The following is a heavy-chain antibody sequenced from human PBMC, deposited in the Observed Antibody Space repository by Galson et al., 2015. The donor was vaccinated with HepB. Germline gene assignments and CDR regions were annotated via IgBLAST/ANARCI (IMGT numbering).Heavy chain of an antibody. D-gene: IGHD3-22*01. CDR2: ISASSGST. Sequence: SLRLSCAASGFTFNSYGMSWVRQAPGKGLEWVSGISASSGSTYCADSVKGRFTISRDNSKNTLYLQMNSLRAEDTAVYYCANGTLSYYVNSGYWKAGWFYHCVQGTLVSVSS. CDR1: GFTFNSYG. V-gene: IGHV3-23*01. CDR3: ANGTLSYYVNSGYWKAGWFYH. J-gene: IGHJ5*02.